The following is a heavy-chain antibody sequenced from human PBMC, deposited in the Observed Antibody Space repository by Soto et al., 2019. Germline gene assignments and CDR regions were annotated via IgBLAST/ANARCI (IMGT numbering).Heavy chain of an antibody. Sequence: QVQLVQSGAEVKKPGASVKISCEASGYTFINYYMHWVRQAPGQGFEWMGRISPKSGGANYAQKFQDRVSMTWVTSLKTAYMELSSLMSEHTAVYFCARPPGYISDWYYFDLWGQGTQVTVSS. CDR2: ISPKSGGA. D-gene: IGHD2-21*01. CDR1: GYTFINYY. CDR3: ARPPGYISDWYYFDL. V-gene: IGHV1-2*02. J-gene: IGHJ4*02.